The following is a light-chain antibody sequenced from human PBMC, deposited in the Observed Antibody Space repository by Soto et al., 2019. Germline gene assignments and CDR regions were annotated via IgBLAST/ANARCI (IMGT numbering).Light chain of an antibody. V-gene: IGLV4-69*01. CDR1: SGHSSYA. CDR2: LNSDGSH. J-gene: IGLJ2*01. Sequence: QLVLTQSPSASASLGASVKLTCTLSSGHSSYAIAWHQQQPEKGPRYLMKLNSDGSHSKGDGIPDRFSGSSSGAERYLTISSLQSEDEADYYCQTWATGIYVVFGGGTKLTVL. CDR3: QTWATGIYVV.